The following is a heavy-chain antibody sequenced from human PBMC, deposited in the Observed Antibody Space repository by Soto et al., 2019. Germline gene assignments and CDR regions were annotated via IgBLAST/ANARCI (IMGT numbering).Heavy chain of an antibody. CDR3: SVTTEAYYYYGMDV. J-gene: IGHJ6*02. CDR1: GFTFSSYW. D-gene: IGHD4-17*01. Sequence: GGSLRLSCAASGFTFSSYWMHWVRQAPGKGLVWVSRINSDGSSTSYADSVKGRFTISRDNAKNTLYLQMNSLRAEDTAVYYCSVTTEAYYYYGMDVWGQGTTVTVSS. CDR2: INSDGSST. V-gene: IGHV3-74*01.